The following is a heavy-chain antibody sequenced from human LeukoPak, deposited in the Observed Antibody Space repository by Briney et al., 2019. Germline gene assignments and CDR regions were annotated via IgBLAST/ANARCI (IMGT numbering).Heavy chain of an antibody. CDR1: GFTFSSYG. J-gene: IGHJ4*02. V-gene: IGHV3-30*02. Sequence: GGSLRLSCAASGFTFSSYGMHWVRQAPGKGLEWVAFIRYDGSNKYYADSVKGRFTISRDNSKSTLYLQMNSLRAEDTAVYYCATRLYASFDYWGQGTLVTVSS. D-gene: IGHD5/OR15-5a*01. CDR3: ATRLYASFDY. CDR2: IRYDGSNK.